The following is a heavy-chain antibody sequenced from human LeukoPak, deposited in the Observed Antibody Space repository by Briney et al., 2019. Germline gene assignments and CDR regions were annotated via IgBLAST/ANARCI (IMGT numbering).Heavy chain of an antibody. CDR3: VYCSSTGCYSGLDY. V-gene: IGHV1-18*01. Sequence: GASVKVSCKASGYTFTSYGISWVRQAPGQGLEWMGWISAYNGNTNYAQKLQGRVTMTTDTSTSTAYMELRSLRSDDTAVYYCVYCSSTGCYSGLDYWGQGTLVTVSS. CDR2: ISAYNGNT. CDR1: GYTFTSYG. D-gene: IGHD2-2*01. J-gene: IGHJ4*02.